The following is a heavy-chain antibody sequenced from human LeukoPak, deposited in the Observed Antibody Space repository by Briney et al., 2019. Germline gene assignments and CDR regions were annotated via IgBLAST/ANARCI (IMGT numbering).Heavy chain of an antibody. Sequence: SETLSLTCTVSGGSISSYYWSWIRQPPGKGLEWIGYIFYSGSANYNPSLKSRVTISVDTSKNQFSLQLSSVTAADTAVYYCARVGYGSGRATYYFDYWGQGTLVTVSS. J-gene: IGHJ4*02. V-gene: IGHV4-59*01. D-gene: IGHD6-19*01. CDR3: ARVGYGSGRATYYFDY. CDR2: IFYSGSA. CDR1: GGSISSYY.